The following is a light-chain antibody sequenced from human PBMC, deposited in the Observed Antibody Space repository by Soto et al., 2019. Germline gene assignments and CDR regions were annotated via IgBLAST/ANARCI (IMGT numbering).Light chain of an antibody. J-gene: IGLJ1*01. CDR2: GNN. Sequence: QSVLTQPPSVSGAPGQRVTISCTGSSSNIGAGYDVHWYQQLPGTAPKLLIYGNNKRPSGVPDRFSGSKSGTSASLAVTGLQAEDEADYYCQSYATGLSVLYVFGTGTKLTVL. CDR1: SSNIGAGYD. V-gene: IGLV1-40*01. CDR3: QSYATGLSVLYV.